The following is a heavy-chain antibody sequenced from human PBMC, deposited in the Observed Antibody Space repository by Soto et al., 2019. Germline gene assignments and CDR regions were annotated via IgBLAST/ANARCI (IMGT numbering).Heavy chain of an antibody. CDR3: ARSITMVRALYYYYYGMDV. CDR1: GGSVSSGSYY. J-gene: IGHJ6*02. D-gene: IGHD3-10*01. V-gene: IGHV4-61*01. CDR2: IYYSGST. Sequence: NPSETLSLTCTVSGGSVSSGSYYWSWIRQPPGKGLEWIGYIYYSGSTNYNPSLKSRVTISVDTSKNQFSLKLSSVTAADTAVYYCARSITMVRALYYYYYGMDVWGQGTTITVSS.